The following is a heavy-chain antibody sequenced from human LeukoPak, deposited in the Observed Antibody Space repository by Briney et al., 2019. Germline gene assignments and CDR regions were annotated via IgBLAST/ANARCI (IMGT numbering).Heavy chain of an antibody. CDR3: ATSRPQLLGMIGSSYYGMDV. D-gene: IGHD3-10*02. CDR2: IYYSGST. V-gene: IGHV4-59*08. CDR1: GGSISSYY. Sequence: SETLSLTCTVSGGSISSYYWSWIRQPPGKGLEWIGYIYYSGSTNYNPSLKSRVTISVDTSKNQFSLKLSSVTAADTAVYYCATSRPQLLGMIGSSYYGMDVWGQGTTVTVSS. J-gene: IGHJ6*02.